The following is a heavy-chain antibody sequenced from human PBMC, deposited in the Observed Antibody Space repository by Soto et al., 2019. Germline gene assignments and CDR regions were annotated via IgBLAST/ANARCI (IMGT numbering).Heavy chain of an antibody. Sequence: TGGSLRLSCAASGFTFSSYSINWVRQAPGKGLEWVSYISSSSSTIYYADSVKGRFTISRDNAKNSLYLQMNSLRDEDTAVYYCARDRHRTTVTTWLNYYYGMDVWGQGTTVTVSS. V-gene: IGHV3-48*02. D-gene: IGHD4-4*01. CDR3: ARDRHRTTVTTWLNYYYGMDV. CDR1: GFTFSSYS. J-gene: IGHJ6*02. CDR2: ISSSSSTI.